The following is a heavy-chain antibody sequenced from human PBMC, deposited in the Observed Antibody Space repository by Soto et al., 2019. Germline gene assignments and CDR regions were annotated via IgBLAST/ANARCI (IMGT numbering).Heavy chain of an antibody. CDR2: TYYRSGWYN. CDR1: GDSVSSYSAA. V-gene: IGHV6-1*01. J-gene: IGHJ4*02. Sequence: PSQTLSLTCSISGDSVSSYSAAWNWFRQSPSRGLEWLGRTYYRSGWYNDYAVSVKSRITISPDTSKNQFFLQLNSVTPEDSSLYSCARALAVAGTLDYWGQGTLVTVSS. D-gene: IGHD6-19*01. CDR3: ARALAVAGTLDY.